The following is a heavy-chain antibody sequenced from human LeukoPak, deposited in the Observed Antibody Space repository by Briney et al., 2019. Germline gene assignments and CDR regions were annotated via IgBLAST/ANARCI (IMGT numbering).Heavy chain of an antibody. D-gene: IGHD3-22*01. CDR1: GYTFTGYY. CDR3: ARGGPGYYDSSGYYPDAEYFQH. J-gene: IGHJ1*01. CDR2: INTNSGGR. V-gene: IGHV1-2*02. Sequence: VASVTVSFKGSGYTFTGYYMHWVRQAPGQGGEWMGWINTNSGGRNYVQQFQGRLTMPRDTSISTPYMELSRLRSDDTAVYYCARGGPGYYDSSGYYPDAEYFQHWGQGTLVTVSS.